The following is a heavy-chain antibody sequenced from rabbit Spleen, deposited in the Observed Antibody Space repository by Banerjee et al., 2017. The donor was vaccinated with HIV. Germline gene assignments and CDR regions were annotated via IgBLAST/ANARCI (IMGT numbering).Heavy chain of an antibody. CDR2: IDTSDGDT. Sequence: LEESGGGLVKPGGTLTLTCTVSGFSFSSNWICWVRQAPVKGLEWIASIDTSDGDTDYATWPKGRFTISKTSSTTVTLQMTSLTAAATASYFCASNYVNAFDPWGPGTLVTVS. V-gene: IGHV1S45*01. CDR3: ASNYVNAFDP. D-gene: IGHD1-1*01. J-gene: IGHJ2*01. CDR1: GFSFSSNW.